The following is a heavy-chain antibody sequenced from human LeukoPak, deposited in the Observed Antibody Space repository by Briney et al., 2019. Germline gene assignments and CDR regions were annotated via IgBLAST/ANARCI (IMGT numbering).Heavy chain of an antibody. CDR1: GGSISSSSYY. CDR3: ARSSTGTTYIYAFDI. J-gene: IGHJ3*02. V-gene: IGHV4-39*07. D-gene: IGHD1-1*01. CDR2: IYYSGST. Sequence: SETLSLTCTVSGGSISSSSYYWGWIRQPPGKGLEWIGSIYYSGSTYYNPSLKSRVTISVDTSKNQFSLKLSSVTAADTAVYYCARSSTGTTYIYAFDIWGQGTMVTVSS.